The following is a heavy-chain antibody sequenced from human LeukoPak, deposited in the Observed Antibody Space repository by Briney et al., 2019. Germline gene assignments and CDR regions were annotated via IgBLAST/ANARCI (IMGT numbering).Heavy chain of an antibody. CDR3: ARGVRDFWSGYSHYYYYYMDG. CDR2: IYTSGST. D-gene: IGHD3-3*01. CDR1: GGSISSYY. V-gene: IGHV4-4*07. J-gene: IGHJ6*03. Sequence: PSETLSLTCTVSGGSISSYYWSWVRQPAGKGLEWLGRIYTSGSTNYNPSLKSRVSMSVDTSKNQFSLKLSSGTAADTAVYYCARGVRDFWSGYSHYYYYYMDGWGKGTTVTVSS.